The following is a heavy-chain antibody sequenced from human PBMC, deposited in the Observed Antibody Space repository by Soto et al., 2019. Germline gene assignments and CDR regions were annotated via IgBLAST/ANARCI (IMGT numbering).Heavy chain of an antibody. CDR3: ARAYGAGSFDF. CDR2: VNPNTGNT. V-gene: IGHV1-8*01. Sequence: QVQLVQSGAEVKKPGASVKVSCTGSGYTFRSYAIHWVRQATGQGLEWMGWVNPNTGNTGYAQKFQGRVTMTRDMSKSSAYMEVNSLTSEDTAIYYCARAYGAGSFDFWGQGTLVSVSS. CDR1: GYTFRSYA. D-gene: IGHD3-10*01. J-gene: IGHJ5*01.